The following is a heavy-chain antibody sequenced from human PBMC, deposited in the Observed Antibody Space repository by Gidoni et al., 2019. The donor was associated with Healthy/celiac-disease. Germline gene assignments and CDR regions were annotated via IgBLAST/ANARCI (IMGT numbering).Heavy chain of an antibody. CDR2: ISSSSSYT. CDR1: GFTFSDYY. V-gene: IGHV3-11*06. Sequence: QVQLVESGGGLVKPGGSLRLSCAASGFTFSDYYMSWLRQAPGKGLEWVSYISSSSSYTNYADSVKGRFTISRDNAKNSLYLQMNSLRAEDTAVYYCARDKGGSGWLQRQYYYYGMDVWGQGTTVTVSS. CDR3: ARDKGGSGWLQRQYYYYGMDV. D-gene: IGHD3-10*01. J-gene: IGHJ6*02.